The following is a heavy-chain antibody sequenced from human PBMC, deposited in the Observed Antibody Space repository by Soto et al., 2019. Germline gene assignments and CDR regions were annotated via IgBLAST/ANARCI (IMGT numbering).Heavy chain of an antibody. Sequence: SETLSLTCTVSGGSISSGDYYWSWIRQPPGKGLEWIGYIYYSGSTYYNPSLKSRVTISVDTSKNQFSLKLSSVTAADTAVYYCARVTLGDHGYYGMDVWGQGTTVTVSS. J-gene: IGHJ6*02. V-gene: IGHV4-30-4*01. D-gene: IGHD2-21*02. CDR1: GGSISSGDYY. CDR3: ARVTLGDHGYYGMDV. CDR2: IYYSGST.